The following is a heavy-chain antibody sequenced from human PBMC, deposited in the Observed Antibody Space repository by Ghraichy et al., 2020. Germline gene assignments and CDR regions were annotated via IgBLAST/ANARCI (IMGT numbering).Heavy chain of an antibody. J-gene: IGHJ4*02. CDR3: ARSRSQSGGPFDY. CDR2: IKQDGSEK. D-gene: IGHD4-23*01. CDR1: TFTFSPYW. Sequence: GGSLRLSCAASTFTFSPYWMSWVRQAPGRGLEWVANIKQDGSEKYYVDSVRGRFTISRDNAKNSLYLQMNSLRAEDTAVYYCARSRSQSGGPFDYWGQGTLVTVSS. V-gene: IGHV3-7*04.